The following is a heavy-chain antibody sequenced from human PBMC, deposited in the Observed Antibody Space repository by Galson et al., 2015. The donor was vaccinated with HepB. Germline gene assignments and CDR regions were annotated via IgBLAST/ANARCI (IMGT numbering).Heavy chain of an antibody. CDR3: VKGSYCGGDCYSTYYFDY. V-gene: IGHV3-64D*06. CDR2: ISSNGGST. D-gene: IGHD2-21*01. J-gene: IGHJ4*02. Sequence: SLRLSCAASGFTFSSYAMHWVRQAPGKGLEYVSAISSNGGSTYYADSVKGRFTISRDNSKNTLYLQMSSLRAEDTAVYYCVKGSYCGGDCYSTYYFDYWGQGTLVTVSS. CDR1: GFTFSSYA.